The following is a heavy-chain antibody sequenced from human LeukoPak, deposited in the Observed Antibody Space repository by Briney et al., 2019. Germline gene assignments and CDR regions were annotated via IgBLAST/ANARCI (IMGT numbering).Heavy chain of an antibody. V-gene: IGHV4-34*01. CDR1: GGSFSGYY. D-gene: IGHD3-3*01. J-gene: IGHJ4*02. CDR2: INHSGST. CDR3: ARGGLITILGVASSLDY. Sequence: PSETLSLTCAVYGGSFSGYYWSWIRQPPGKGLEWIGEINHSGSTNYNPSLKSRVTISVDTSKNQFSLKLSSVTAADTAVYYCARGGLITILGVASSLDYWGQGTLVTVSS.